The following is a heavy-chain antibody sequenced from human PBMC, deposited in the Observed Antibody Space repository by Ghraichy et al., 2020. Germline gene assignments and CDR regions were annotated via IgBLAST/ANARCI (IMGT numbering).Heavy chain of an antibody. CDR1: GGTFSSYA. J-gene: IGHJ4*02. CDR2: IIPIFGTA. Sequence: SVKVSCKASGGTFSSYAISWVRQAPGQGLEWMGGIIPIFGTANYAQKFQGRVTITADESTSTAYMELSSLRSEDTAVYYCARDHGAYYDSSGYRFDYWGQGTLVTVSS. CDR3: ARDHGAYYDSSGYRFDY. D-gene: IGHD3-22*01. V-gene: IGHV1-69*13.